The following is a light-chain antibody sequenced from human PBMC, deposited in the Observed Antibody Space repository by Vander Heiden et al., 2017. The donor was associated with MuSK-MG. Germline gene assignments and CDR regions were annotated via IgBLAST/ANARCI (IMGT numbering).Light chain of an antibody. J-gene: IGKJ4*01. V-gene: IGKV3-11*01. CDR3: QQRNNFPLT. CDR2: DAS. CDR1: PSVISY. Sequence: ELVLTHSPATLGFSPGESATLSCRASPSVISYLAWYQQQPGQAPRLIIYDASSGTTGIPARCSSRGSGTYFTLTSSSLEPEDFAVYCCQQRNNFPLTFGRGTKVEIK.